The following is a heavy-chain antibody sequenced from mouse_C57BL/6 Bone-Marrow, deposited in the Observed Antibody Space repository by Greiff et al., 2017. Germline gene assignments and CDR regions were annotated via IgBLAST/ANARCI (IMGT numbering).Heavy chain of an antibody. Sequence: QVQLQQSGAELVRPGASVKLSCKASGYTFTDYYINWVKQRPGQGLEWIARIYPGSGNTYYNEKFKGKATLTAEKSSSTAYMQLSSLTSEDSAVYFCARFEDYYGSYWYFDVGGTGTTVTVSS. D-gene: IGHD1-1*01. CDR3: ARFEDYYGSYWYFDV. V-gene: IGHV1-76*01. CDR2: IYPGSGNT. CDR1: GYTFTDYY. J-gene: IGHJ1*03.